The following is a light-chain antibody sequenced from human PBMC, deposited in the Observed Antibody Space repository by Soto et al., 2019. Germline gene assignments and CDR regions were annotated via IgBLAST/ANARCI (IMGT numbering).Light chain of an antibody. J-gene: IGKJ5*01. CDR3: QQRSNFIT. V-gene: IGKV3-11*01. Sequence: EIVLTQSPATLSLSPGERATLSCRASQSVSSYLAWYQQKPGQAPRLLIYDASNRATRIPARFSGSGSGTDFTLTISSLEPEDFAVYYCQQRSNFITFGQGTRLEIK. CDR2: DAS. CDR1: QSVSSY.